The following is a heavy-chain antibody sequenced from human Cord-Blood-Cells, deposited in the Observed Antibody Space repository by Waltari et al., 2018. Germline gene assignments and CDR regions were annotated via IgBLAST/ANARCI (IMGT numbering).Heavy chain of an antibody. V-gene: IGHV4-39*01. CDR3: ARHRSRPGSSWFAFDI. CDR2: IYYSGST. D-gene: IGHD6-13*01. J-gene: IGHJ3*02. CDR1: GGSISSSSYY. Sequence: QLQLRESGPGLVKPSETLSLTCTVSGGSISSSSYYLGWIRQPPGKGLEWIGSIYYSGSTYYNPSLKSRVTISVDTSKNQFSLKLSSVTAADTAVYYCARHRSRPGSSWFAFDIWGQGTMVTVSS.